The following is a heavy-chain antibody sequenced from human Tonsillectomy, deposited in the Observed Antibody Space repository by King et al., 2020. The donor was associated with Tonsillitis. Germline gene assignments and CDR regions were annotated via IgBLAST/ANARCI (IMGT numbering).Heavy chain of an antibody. Sequence: TLKESGPTLVKPTQTLTLTCTFSGFSVSTSGVGVGWIRQPPGKALEWLALIYWDDDKRYSPSLKSRLTITRDTSKNQVALTMTNMDTVDTATYYCAHRPFDGEVFHYRGQGTRVTVSS. CDR1: GFSVSTSGVG. D-gene: IGHD3-10*01. CDR3: AHRPFDGEVFHY. J-gene: IGHJ4*02. CDR2: IYWDDDK. V-gene: IGHV2-5*02.